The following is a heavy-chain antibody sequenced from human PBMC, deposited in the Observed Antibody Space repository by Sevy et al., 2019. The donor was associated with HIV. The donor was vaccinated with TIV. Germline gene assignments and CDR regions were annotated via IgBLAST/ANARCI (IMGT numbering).Heavy chain of an antibody. CDR2: FFYSGST. Sequence: LETLSLTCTVSGDSISGYYWSWIRQPPGKGLEWIGYFFYSGSTNYNPSLKSRVTISVDTTRNQVSPKVRSVTAADTAVYYCARGIAAPRGMDVWGQGTTVTASS. J-gene: IGHJ6*02. CDR1: GDSISGYY. CDR3: ARGIAAPRGMDV. V-gene: IGHV4-59*01. D-gene: IGHD6-13*01.